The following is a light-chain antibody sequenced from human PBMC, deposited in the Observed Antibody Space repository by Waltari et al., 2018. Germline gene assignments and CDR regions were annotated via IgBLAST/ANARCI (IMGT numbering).Light chain of an antibody. V-gene: IGLV2-8*01. Sequence: QAALTQPPSAFGPPGQSVAISCTGTSRDVGAYNYVPWYQQHPGKAPKLIIDEVTRRPSGRPDRFSGSKSGNTASLTVSGLKPEDEADYYCASFAGNFIWVFGGGTNLTVL. CDR3: ASFAGNFIWV. CDR2: EVT. CDR1: SRDVGAYNY. J-gene: IGLJ3*02.